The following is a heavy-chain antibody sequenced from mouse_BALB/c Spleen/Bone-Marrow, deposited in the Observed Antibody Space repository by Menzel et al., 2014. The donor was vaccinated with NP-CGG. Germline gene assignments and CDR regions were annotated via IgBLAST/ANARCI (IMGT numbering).Heavy chain of an antibody. CDR3: ARHEGGEMGFVY. V-gene: IGHV1-62-2*01. CDR2: FYPGSGSI. Sequence: QVQLQQPGAGLVKPGASLKLSCKSSGYTFTEYVIHWVKQRSGQGLEWIGWFYPGSGSIKYNEKFKDKATLTADKSSSTVYMELSRLTSEDSAVFFCARHEGGEMGFVYWGQGTTLTVSS. CDR1: GYTFTEYV. J-gene: IGHJ2*01. D-gene: IGHD2-3*01.